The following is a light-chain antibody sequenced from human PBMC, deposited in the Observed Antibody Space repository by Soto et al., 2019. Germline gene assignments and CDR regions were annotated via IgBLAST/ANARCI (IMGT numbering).Light chain of an antibody. CDR2: ATS. Sequence: IVLTQSPGTLSLSPGERATVSCRASETIGRAYFAWYQHRPGRTPRLVLSATSNRAAGIPDRFGGSGSGADFTLTISGVEPEDSAFYWCQQSYKNPRTFGQGTNVEIK. CDR3: QQSYKNPRT. J-gene: IGKJ1*01. V-gene: IGKV3D-20*02. CDR1: ETIGRAY.